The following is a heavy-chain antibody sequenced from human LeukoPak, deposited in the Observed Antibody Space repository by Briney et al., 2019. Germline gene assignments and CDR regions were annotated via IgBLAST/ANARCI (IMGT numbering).Heavy chain of an antibody. V-gene: IGHV4-59*01. J-gene: IGHJ5*02. CDR2: ISYSGST. CDR3: AREGTAGTNLNWFDP. Sequence: NASETLSLTCTVSGGSISSYYWSWIRQPPGKGLEWIRYISYSGSTNFNPSLKSRVTISVDTSKNQFSLKLSSVTAADMAVYYCAREGTAGTNLNWFDPWGQGTLVTVSS. CDR1: GGSISSYY. D-gene: IGHD1-1*01.